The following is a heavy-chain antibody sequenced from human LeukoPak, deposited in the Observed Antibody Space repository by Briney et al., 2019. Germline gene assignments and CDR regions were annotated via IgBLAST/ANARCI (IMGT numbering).Heavy chain of an antibody. J-gene: IGHJ4*02. CDR1: GFTVSDNY. Sequence: GGSLRLSCAASGFTVSDNYMSWVRQAPGKGLEWVSVIYSGGTTYYADSVKGRFTISRDNSKNTLYLQMNSLRAEDTAVYYCARDGPYYDVLTGYPPFDYWGQGTLVTVSS. D-gene: IGHD3-9*01. V-gene: IGHV3-66*01. CDR2: IYSGGTT. CDR3: ARDGPYYDVLTGYPPFDY.